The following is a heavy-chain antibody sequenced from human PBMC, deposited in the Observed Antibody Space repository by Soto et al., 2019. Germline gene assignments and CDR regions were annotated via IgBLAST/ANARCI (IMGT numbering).Heavy chain of an antibody. D-gene: IGHD2-8*01. CDR1: GDNISSVGYY. J-gene: IGHJ5*02. V-gene: IGHV4-31*03. Sequence: SETLSLTCTVSGDNISSVGYYWSRIRQPPVNGLGRSGYIFYSGYNYYIRSLKSRLSLSIGPSKNQFSLCVISVATAVPAVYFCARLNPIVLVPTTLGWFDLWGEGTQVTVS. CDR3: ARLNPIVLVPTTLGWFDL. CDR2: IFYSGYN.